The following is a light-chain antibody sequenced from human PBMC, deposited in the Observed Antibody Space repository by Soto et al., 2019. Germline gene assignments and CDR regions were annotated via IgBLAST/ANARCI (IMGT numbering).Light chain of an antibody. CDR3: QQRTNWRLT. CDR2: DAS. V-gene: IGKV3-11*01. Sequence: EIVLTQSPATLSLSPGERATLSCRASQSVSDFLSWYQQRPGQAPRLLIYDASNRAAGVPARFSGSGSGTDFTLTISSLEPEDFALYYCQQRTNWRLTFGGGTRVDIK. J-gene: IGKJ4*01. CDR1: QSVSDF.